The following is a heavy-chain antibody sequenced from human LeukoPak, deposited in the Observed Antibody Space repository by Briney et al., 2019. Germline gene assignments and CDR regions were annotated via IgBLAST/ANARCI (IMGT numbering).Heavy chain of an antibody. J-gene: IGHJ3*02. CDR1: GFTVSSNY. V-gene: IGHV3-66*02. D-gene: IGHD4-23*01. CDR3: ARDYGGKDAFDI. Sequence: GGSLRLSCAASGFTVSSNYMSWVRQAPGKGLEWVSVIYSGGSTYYADSVKGRFTISRDNSKNTLYLQMNSLRAEDTAVHYCARDYGGKDAFDIWGQGTMVTVSS. CDR2: IYSGGST.